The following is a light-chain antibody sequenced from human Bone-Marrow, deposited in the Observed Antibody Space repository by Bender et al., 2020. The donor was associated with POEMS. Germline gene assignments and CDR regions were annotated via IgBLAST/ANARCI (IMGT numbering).Light chain of an antibody. V-gene: IGLV2-14*03. CDR2: DVS. CDR3: CSYAGSYTWV. J-gene: IGLJ2*01. Sequence: QSALTQPASVSGSPGQSITISCTGTSSDAGGYNYVSWYQQHPGKAPKLMIYDVSHRPSGVSNRFSGSKSGNTASLTISGLQAEDEADYYCCSYAGSYTWVFGGGTKLTVL. CDR1: SSDAGGYNY.